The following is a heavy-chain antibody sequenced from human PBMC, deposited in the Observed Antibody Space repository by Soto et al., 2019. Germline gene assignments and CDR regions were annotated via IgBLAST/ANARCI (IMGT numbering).Heavy chain of an antibody. CDR3: ARGIPVSGSFDY. CDR2: IYTTGST. D-gene: IGHD6-19*01. J-gene: IGHJ4*02. V-gene: IGHV4-31*03. Sequence: SETLSLTCTVSGDSIGRGGYYWTWIRQHPGKGLEWIAYIYTTGSTYYNPSLKSRVGISVDTSKNQFSLKLSSVTAADTAVYYCARGIPVSGSFDYWGQGTLVTVS. CDR1: GDSIGRGGYY.